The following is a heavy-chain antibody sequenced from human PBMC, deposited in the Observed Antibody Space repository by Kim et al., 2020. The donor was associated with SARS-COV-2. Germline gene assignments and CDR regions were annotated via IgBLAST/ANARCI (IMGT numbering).Heavy chain of an antibody. Sequence: GGSLRLSCAASGFTFSSYSMNWVRQAPGKGLEWVSSISSSSSYIYYADSVKGRFTISRDNAKNSLYLQMNSLRAEDTAVYYCARGEREGSFRYYYYYMDVWGKGTTVTVSS. CDR1: GFTFSSYS. J-gene: IGHJ6*03. D-gene: IGHD6-13*01. V-gene: IGHV3-21*01. CDR2: ISSSSSYI. CDR3: ARGEREGSFRYYYYYMDV.